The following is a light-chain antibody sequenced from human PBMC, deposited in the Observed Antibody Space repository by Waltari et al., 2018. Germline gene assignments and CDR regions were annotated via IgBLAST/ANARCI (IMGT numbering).Light chain of an antibody. Sequence: DIQMTQSPSTLSASVGDRVTITCRARQSISSWLAWYQVRPGKAPKLLIQKASYLQSGVPSRFSGSESGTTEFTLSISSLQPDDFATYYCQHYSSAPYTFGQGTKLEIK. CDR2: KAS. J-gene: IGKJ2*01. V-gene: IGKV1-5*03. CDR3: QHYSSAPYT. CDR1: QSISSW.